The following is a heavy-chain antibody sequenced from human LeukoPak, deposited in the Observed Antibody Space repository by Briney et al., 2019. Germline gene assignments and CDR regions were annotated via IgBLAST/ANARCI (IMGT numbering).Heavy chain of an antibody. Sequence: PGGSLRLSCAASGFPFSYYGMHWIRQAPDKGLEWVAFIRYDGNDKFYAESVKGRFTISRDTSRNTLYLQMNSLRLEDTAVYYCAKDLMRDRWFGESWGQGTLVTVSS. J-gene: IGHJ5*02. CDR2: IRYDGNDK. D-gene: IGHD3-10*01. CDR1: GFPFSYYG. V-gene: IGHV3-30*02. CDR3: AKDLMRDRWFGES.